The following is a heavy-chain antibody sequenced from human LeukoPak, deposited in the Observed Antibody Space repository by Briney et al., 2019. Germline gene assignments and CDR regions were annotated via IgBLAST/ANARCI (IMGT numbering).Heavy chain of an antibody. CDR1: GYTFTSYY. CDR2: INTSGGSP. Sequence: ASVKVSCKASGYTFTSYYMRWVPQAPGQGLEWMGIINTSGGSPSYAQKFQGRVPMTRDTSTSTVYMELSSLRSEDTGVYCCARLEHSSGWLVDAFDIWGQGTMVTVSS. J-gene: IGHJ3*02. D-gene: IGHD6-19*01. CDR3: ARLEHSSGWLVDAFDI. V-gene: IGHV1-46*01.